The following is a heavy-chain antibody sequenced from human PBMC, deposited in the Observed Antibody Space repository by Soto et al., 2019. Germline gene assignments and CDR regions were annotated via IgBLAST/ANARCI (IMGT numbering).Heavy chain of an antibody. D-gene: IGHD2-8*01. CDR2: ILYSGTT. J-gene: IGHJ4*02. CDR3: ARNGAVEY. CDR1: GGSISSGDYY. V-gene: IGHV4-30-4*01. Sequence: HVQLQESGPGLVKPSQTLSLTCTVSGGSISSGDYYWSWSRQPPGKGRAWIGYILYSGTTNYNPSLESRLTRSVDPSKNQFSLKLTSVAAADTAVYYCARNGAVEYWGRGTLVTVSS.